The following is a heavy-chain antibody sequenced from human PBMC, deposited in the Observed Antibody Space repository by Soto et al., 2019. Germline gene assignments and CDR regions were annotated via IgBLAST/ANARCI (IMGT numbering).Heavy chain of an antibody. V-gene: IGHV1-18*01. D-gene: IGHD6-6*01. CDR3: VSLVERSDIAFDI. J-gene: IGHJ3*02. CDR2: ISSYNGDT. Sequence: ASVKVSCKASGYTFTRSGISWARQAPGQGPEWMGWISSYNGDTNYAQTFQGRVTMTTDTSTSTAYMELRSLRSDDTAVYYCVSLVERSDIAFDIWGQGTMVTVSS. CDR1: GYTFTRSG.